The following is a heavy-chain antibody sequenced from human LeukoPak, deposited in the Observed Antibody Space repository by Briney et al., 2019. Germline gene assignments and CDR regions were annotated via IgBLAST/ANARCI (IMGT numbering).Heavy chain of an antibody. CDR2: INAVNGNT. V-gene: IGHV1-3*01. CDR3: AREPEYNWNGYADY. CDR1: GYIFINYA. J-gene: IGHJ4*02. D-gene: IGHD3-3*01. Sequence: ASVKVSCKASGYIFINYAIHWVRQAPGQRLEWIGWINAVNGNTKYSQKFQGRVTVTRDTSASTAYMELSSLYSEDTALYYCAREPEYNWNGYADYWGQGTLVTVSS.